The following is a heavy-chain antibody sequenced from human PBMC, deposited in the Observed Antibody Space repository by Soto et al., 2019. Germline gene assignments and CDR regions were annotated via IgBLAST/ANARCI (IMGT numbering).Heavy chain of an antibody. CDR2: IIPIFGTA. V-gene: IGHV1-69*06. D-gene: IGHD3-22*01. CDR1: GGTFSSYA. Sequence: ASVKVSCKASGGTFSSYAISWVRQAPGQGLEWMGGIIPIFGTANYAQKFQGRVTITADKATSTAYMELSSLRSEDTAVYYCAERDGVGRYYDSSGVLYFQHWGQGTRVTVSS. CDR3: AERDGVGRYYDSSGVLYFQH. J-gene: IGHJ1*01.